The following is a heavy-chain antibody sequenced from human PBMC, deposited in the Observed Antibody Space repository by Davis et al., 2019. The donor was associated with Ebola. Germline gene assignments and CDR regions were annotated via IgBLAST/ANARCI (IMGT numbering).Heavy chain of an antibody. D-gene: IGHD2-15*01. CDR2: ISTNGENT. Sequence: GESLKISCSASGFTFSSYAMHWVRQAPGKGLESVSRISTNGENTYYAESVKGRFTISRDNSKDTLYHQMRSLRTEDTAVYYCVKDRFTVVVVHGGFDYWGQGTLVTVSS. V-gene: IGHV3-64D*06. J-gene: IGHJ4*02. CDR3: VKDRFTVVVVHGGFDY. CDR1: GFTFSSYA.